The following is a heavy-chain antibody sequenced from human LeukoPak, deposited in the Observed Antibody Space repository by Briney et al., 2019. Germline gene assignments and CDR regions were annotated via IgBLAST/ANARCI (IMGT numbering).Heavy chain of an antibody. D-gene: IGHD3-22*01. J-gene: IGHJ4*02. V-gene: IGHV3-13*01. CDR3: ARGGPDYYDNYVLPPDY. Sequence: GGSLRLSCAASGFPFSTYDMHWVRHVTGKGLEWVSLIGSAGDTYYPGSVKGRFTISRENAKNSLYLQMNSLRAGDTAVYYCARGGPDYYDNYVLPPDYWGQGTLVTVSS. CDR1: GFPFSTYD. CDR2: IGSAGDT.